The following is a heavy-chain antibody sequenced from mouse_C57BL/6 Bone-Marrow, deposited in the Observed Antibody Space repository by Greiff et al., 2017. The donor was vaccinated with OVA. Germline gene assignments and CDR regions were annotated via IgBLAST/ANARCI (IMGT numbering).Heavy chain of an antibody. CDR1: GYTFTSYW. D-gene: IGHD1-1*01. CDR2: LNPSSGYT. J-gene: IGHJ3*01. V-gene: IGHV1-7*01. Sequence: QVQLQQSGAELAKPGASVKLSCKASGYTFTSYWMHWVKQRPGPGLEWIGYLNPSSGYTKDNQKFKDKATLTADKSSSTAYMQLSSLTYEDSAVYYCAREGLTTVEEAWFAYWGQGTLVTVSA. CDR3: AREGLTTVEEAWFAY.